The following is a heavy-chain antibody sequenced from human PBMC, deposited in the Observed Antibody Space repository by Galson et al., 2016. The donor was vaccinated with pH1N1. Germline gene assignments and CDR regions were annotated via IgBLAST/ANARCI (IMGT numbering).Heavy chain of an antibody. V-gene: IGHV1-69*13. J-gene: IGHJ2*01. D-gene: IGHD2-21*01. Sequence: SVKVSCKASGGTFTNYAINWVRQAPGQGLEWMGGLIPILGTPDYAQTLQGRVTITADENTNTAYMEMSSLRAEDTAVYYCAREMGVLDESITYFDLWGRGTLVTVSS. CDR1: GGTFTNYA. CDR2: LIPILGTP. CDR3: AREMGVLDESITYFDL.